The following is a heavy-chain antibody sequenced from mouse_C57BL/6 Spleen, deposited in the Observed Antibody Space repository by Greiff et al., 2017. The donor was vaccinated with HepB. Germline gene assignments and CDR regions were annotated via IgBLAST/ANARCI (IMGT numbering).Heavy chain of an antibody. CDR1: GYTFTDYY. V-gene: IGHV1-76*01. CDR2: IYPGSGNT. CDR3: ARLNTTDWYFDV. Sequence: VKLQESGAELVRPGASVKLSCKASGYTFTDYYINWVKQRPGQGLEWIARIYPGSGNTYYNEKFKGKATLTAEKSSSTAYMQLSSLTSEDSAVYFCARLNTTDWYFDVWGTGTTVTVSS. D-gene: IGHD1-1*01. J-gene: IGHJ1*03.